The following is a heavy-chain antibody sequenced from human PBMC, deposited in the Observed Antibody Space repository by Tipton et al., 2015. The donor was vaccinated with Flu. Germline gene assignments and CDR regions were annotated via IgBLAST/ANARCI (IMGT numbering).Heavy chain of an antibody. CDR1: GGSFSGYY. V-gene: IGHV4-34*01. D-gene: IGHD2-8*01. Sequence: LRLSCAVYGGSFSGYYWSWIRQPPGKGLEWIGEINHSGSTNYNPSLKSRVTISVDTSKNQFSLELSSVTAADTAVYYCARGRGHVLMVYASWGQGTLVTVSS. J-gene: IGHJ5*02. CDR2: INHSGST. CDR3: ARGRGHVLMVYAS.